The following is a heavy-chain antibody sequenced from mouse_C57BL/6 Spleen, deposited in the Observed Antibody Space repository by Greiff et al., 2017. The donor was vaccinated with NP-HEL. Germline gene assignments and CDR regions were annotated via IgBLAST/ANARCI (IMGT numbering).Heavy chain of an antibody. V-gene: IGHV5-12*01. D-gene: IGHD2-5*01. Sequence: EVKVEESGGGLVQPGGSLKLSCAASGFTFSDYYMYWVRQTPEKRLEWVAYISNGGGSTYYPDTVKGRFTIARDNAKNTLYLQMSRLKSEDTAMYYCARQGDYSNGFAYWGQGTLVTVSA. CDR3: ARQGDYSNGFAY. CDR2: ISNGGGST. CDR1: GFTFSDYY. J-gene: IGHJ3*01.